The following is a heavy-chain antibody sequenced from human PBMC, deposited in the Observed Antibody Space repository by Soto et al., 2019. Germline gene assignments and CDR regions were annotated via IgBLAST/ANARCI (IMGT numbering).Heavy chain of an antibody. D-gene: IGHD3-3*01. CDR1: GFTFSSYG. V-gene: IGHV3-30*03. CDR3: ASDLRFLEWLPPYGMDV. CDR2: ISYDGSNK. Sequence: GGSLRLSCAASGFTFSSYGMHWVRQAPGKGLEWVAVISYDGSNKYYADSVKGRFTISRDNSKNTLYLQMNSLRAGDTAVYYCASDLRFLEWLPPYGMDVWGQGTTVTVSS. J-gene: IGHJ6*02.